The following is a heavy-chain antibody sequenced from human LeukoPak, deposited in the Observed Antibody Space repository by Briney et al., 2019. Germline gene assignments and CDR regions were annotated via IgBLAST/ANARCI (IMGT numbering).Heavy chain of an antibody. CDR2: IKQDGSEK. V-gene: IGHV3-7*01. J-gene: IGHJ4*02. CDR1: GFTFSNAW. D-gene: IGHD5-24*01. Sequence: GGSLRLSCAASGFTFSNAWMNWVRQAPGKGLEWVANIKQDGSEKYYVDSVKGRFTISRDNAKNSLYLQMNSLRAEDTAVYYCARVMATQDYWGQETLVTVSS. CDR3: ARVMATQDY.